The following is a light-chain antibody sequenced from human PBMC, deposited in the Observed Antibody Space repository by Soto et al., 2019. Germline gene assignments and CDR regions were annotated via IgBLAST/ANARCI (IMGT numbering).Light chain of an antibody. V-gene: IGLV1-40*01. CDR1: RSNIGAGYD. Sequence: QSVLTQPPSVSGAPGQRVTISCTGSRSNIGAGYDVHWYQQLPGTAPKLLIYANSQGPSGVPDRFSGSKSGTSASLAITGLQAEDEADYYCQSFDSSLSNVVFGGGTQVTVL. CDR2: ANS. CDR3: QSFDSSLSNVV. J-gene: IGLJ2*01.